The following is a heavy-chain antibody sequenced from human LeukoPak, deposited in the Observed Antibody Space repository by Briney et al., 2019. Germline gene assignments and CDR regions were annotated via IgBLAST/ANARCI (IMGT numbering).Heavy chain of an antibody. CDR2: FDPEDGET. D-gene: IGHD6-19*01. CDR1: GYTLTELS. V-gene: IGHV1-24*01. CDR3: ATAGLLWQWLVRGRDAFDI. J-gene: IGHJ3*02. Sequence: ASVKVSCKVSGYTLTELSMHWVRQAPGKELEWMGGFDPEDGETIYAQKFQGRVTMTEDTSTDTAYMELSSLRSEDTAVYYCATAGLLWQWLVRGRDAFDIWGQGTMVTVSS.